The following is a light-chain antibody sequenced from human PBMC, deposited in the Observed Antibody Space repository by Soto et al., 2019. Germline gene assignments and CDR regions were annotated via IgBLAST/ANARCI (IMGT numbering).Light chain of an antibody. Sequence: AIQMTQSPSSVSASLGDRVTITCRASQDIGNDLAWYQQRPGQAPKLLIYAASSLQSGLPSRFSGGGSGTDFTLTINNLQPGDIATYSCLQDYNFPLTFGGGTKVEIK. CDR1: QDIGND. V-gene: IGKV1-6*01. CDR2: AAS. J-gene: IGKJ4*01. CDR3: LQDYNFPLT.